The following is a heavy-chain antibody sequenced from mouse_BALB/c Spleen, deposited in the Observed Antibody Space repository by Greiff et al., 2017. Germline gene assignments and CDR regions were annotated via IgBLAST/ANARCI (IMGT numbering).Heavy chain of an antibody. CDR2: ISSGSSTI. Sequence: EVQLQESGGGLVQPGGSRKLSCAASGFTFSSFGMHWVRQAPEKGLEWVAYISSGSSTIYYADTVKGRFTISRDNPKNTLFLQMTSLRSEDTAMYYCARGNYGYYFDYWGQGTTLTVSS. CDR3: ARGNYGYYFDY. CDR1: GFTFSSFG. D-gene: IGHD1-2*01. J-gene: IGHJ2*01. V-gene: IGHV5-17*02.